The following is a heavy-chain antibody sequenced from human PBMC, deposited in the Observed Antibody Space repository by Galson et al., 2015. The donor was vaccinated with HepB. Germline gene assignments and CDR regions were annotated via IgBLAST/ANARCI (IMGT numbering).Heavy chain of an antibody. J-gene: IGHJ4*02. Sequence: SLRLSCAASGFTFSSYGIHWVRQAPGKGLEWVALIWSDGSNKYYADSVEGRFTISRDNSKNTLYLQMNSLRAEDTAVYYCAREGAVVPTAMPLDYWGQGTLVTVSP. D-gene: IGHD2-2*01. CDR2: IWSDGSNK. V-gene: IGHV3-33*01. CDR1: GFTFSSYG. CDR3: AREGAVVPTAMPLDY.